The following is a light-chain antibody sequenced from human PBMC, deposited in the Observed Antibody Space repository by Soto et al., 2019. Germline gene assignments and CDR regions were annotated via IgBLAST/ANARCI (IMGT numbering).Light chain of an antibody. CDR2: GAS. CDR1: QSVSSSY. V-gene: IGKV3-20*01. J-gene: IGKJ1*01. CDR3: QQYGSSPRT. Sequence: EIVLTQSPGTLSLSPGERATLSCRASQSVSSSYLAWYQQKPGQAPRLLIYGASSRATGIPDRFSGSGSGTDFTLTISRPEPEDFPVYYCQQYGSSPRTFGQGTMVEIK.